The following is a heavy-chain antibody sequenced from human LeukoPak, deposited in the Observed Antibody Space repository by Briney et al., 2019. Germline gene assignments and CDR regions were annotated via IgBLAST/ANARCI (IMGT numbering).Heavy chain of an antibody. D-gene: IGHD2/OR15-2a*01. CDR1: GYTFTSYY. J-gene: IGHJ6*02. V-gene: IGHV1-46*01. Sequence: ASVKVSCTASGYTFTSYYMHWVRQAPGQGLECMGIINLSGGSTRDAQKFPGTVPMTSDTSTSTVYMELNRLRTKHTTVYYCAKDRLLRLQYGMDVWDQGPTVTVSS. CDR3: AKDRLLRLQYGMDV. CDR2: INLSGGST.